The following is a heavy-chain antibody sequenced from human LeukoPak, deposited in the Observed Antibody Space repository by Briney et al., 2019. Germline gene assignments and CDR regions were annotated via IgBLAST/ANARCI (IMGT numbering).Heavy chain of an antibody. J-gene: IGHJ4*02. CDR1: GYPFSAHF. D-gene: IGHD3-10*01. V-gene: IGHV7-4-1*02. CDR2: IDTTTGNP. Sequence: ASVSVSCKASGYPFSAHFLNWVRQAPGQGLEWMGNIDTTTGNPRYAQDFTGRFVFSLDTSVSTAYLQITSLKADDTAAYYCVRGTPTPGMDYWGQGTQVTVSS. CDR3: VRGTPTPGMDY.